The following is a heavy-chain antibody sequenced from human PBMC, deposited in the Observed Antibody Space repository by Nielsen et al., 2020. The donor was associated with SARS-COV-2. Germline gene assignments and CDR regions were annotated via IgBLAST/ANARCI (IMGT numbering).Heavy chain of an antibody. CDR3: ARELSEWSVDGMDV. D-gene: IGHD3-3*01. CDR1: GYTFTSYG. CDR2: ISAYNGNT. J-gene: IGHJ6*02. Sequence: ASVKVSCKASGYTFTSYGISWVRQAPGQGLEWMGWISAYNGNTNYAQKLQGRVTMTTDTSTSTAYMELRSLRSDDTAVYYCARELSEWSVDGMDVWSQGTTVTVSS. V-gene: IGHV1-18*01.